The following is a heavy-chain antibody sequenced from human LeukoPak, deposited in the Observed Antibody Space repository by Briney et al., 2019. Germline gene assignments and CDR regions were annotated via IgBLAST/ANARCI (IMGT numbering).Heavy chain of an antibody. CDR1: GGTFSSYA. J-gene: IGHJ4*02. CDR2: IIPIFGTA. V-gene: IGHV1-69*13. CDR3: ARGEIALPYDFWSGSLDY. Sequence: SVKVSCKASGGTFSSYAISWVRQAPGQGLEWMGGIIPIFGTANYAQKFQGRVTITADDSTSTAYMELSSLRSEDTAVYYCARGEIALPYDFWSGSLDYWGQGTLVAVSS. D-gene: IGHD3-3*01.